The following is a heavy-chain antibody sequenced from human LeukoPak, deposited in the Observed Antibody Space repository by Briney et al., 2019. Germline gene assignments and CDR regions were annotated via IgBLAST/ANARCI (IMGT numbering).Heavy chain of an antibody. D-gene: IGHD6-13*01. V-gene: IGHV4-39*07. Sequence: TSETLSLTCTVSGGSISSSSYYWGWTRQPPGKGLEWIGSIYYSGSTYYNPSLKSRVTISVDTSKNQFSLKLSSVTAADTAVYYCARATYSSSWYYFDYWGQGTLVTVSS. CDR1: GGSISSSSYY. J-gene: IGHJ4*02. CDR2: IYYSGST. CDR3: ARATYSSSWYYFDY.